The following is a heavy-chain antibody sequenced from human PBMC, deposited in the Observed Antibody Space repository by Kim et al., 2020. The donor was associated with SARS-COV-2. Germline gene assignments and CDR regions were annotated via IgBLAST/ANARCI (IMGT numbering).Heavy chain of an antibody. CDR3: VRDEKRRCSGDTCPGYFDY. D-gene: IGHD2-15*01. J-gene: IGHJ4*02. V-gene: IGHV1-18*04. CDR1: GYTFATYG. CDR2: ISGYNGDA. Sequence: ASVKVSCKASGYTFATYGISWVRQAPGQGLEWMAWISGYNGDANSALGLRGRVTVTTDTSTNTAIMELRSLRSDDTGVYYCVRDEKRRCSGDTCPGYFDYWGQGTLVTVSS.